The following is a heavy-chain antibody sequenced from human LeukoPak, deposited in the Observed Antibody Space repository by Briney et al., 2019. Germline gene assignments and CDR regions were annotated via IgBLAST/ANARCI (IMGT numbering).Heavy chain of an antibody. J-gene: IGHJ4*02. CDR2: IRYDGSNK. V-gene: IGHV3-30*02. D-gene: IGHD7-27*01. Sequence: GGSLRLSCAASGFTFSSYGMHWVRQAPGKGLEWVAFIRYDGSNKYYADSVKGRFTISRDNSKNTLYLQMNSLRAEDTAVYYCAKDGGLTGDKRYFDYWGQGTLVTVSS. CDR3: AKDGGLTGDKRYFDY. CDR1: GFTFSSYG.